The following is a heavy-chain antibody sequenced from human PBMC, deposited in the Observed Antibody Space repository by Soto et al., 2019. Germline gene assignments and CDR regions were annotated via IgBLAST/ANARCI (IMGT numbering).Heavy chain of an antibody. Sequence: GGSLRLSCAASGFTFSSYAMSWVRQAPGKGLEWVSSISGSGGGTYYADSVKGRFTFSRDNSKNTLYLQMNSLRAEDTAVYYCAKFGMATTKRSPPYYIDYWGQGALVAVSS. V-gene: IGHV3-23*01. J-gene: IGHJ4*02. CDR3: AKFGMATTKRSPPYYIDY. D-gene: IGHD1-1*01. CDR1: GFTFSSYA. CDR2: ISGSGGGT.